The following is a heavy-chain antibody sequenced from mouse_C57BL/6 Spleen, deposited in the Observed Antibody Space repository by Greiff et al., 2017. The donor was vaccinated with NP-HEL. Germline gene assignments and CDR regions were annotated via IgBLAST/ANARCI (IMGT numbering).Heavy chain of an antibody. CDR1: GYTFTDYY. J-gene: IGHJ4*01. CDR3: ARGQLRLKTGAMDY. CDR2: INPYNGGT. Sequence: VQLQQSGPVLVKPGASVKMSCKASGYTFTDYYMNWVKQSHGKSLEWIGVINPYNGGTSYNQKFKGKATLTVDKSSSTAYMELNSLTSEDSAVYYCARGQLRLKTGAMDYWGQGTSVTVSS. D-gene: IGHD3-2*02. V-gene: IGHV1-19*01.